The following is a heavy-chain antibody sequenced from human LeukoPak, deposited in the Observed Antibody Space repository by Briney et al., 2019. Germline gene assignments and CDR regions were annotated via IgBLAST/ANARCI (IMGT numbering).Heavy chain of an antibody. CDR1: GDSVSSNSAA. D-gene: IGHD3-10*01. CDR3: ARAKRTGDRGRYYFNY. Sequence: SQTLSLTCAISGDSVSSNSAAWNWIRQSPSRGLEWLGRTYYRSKWYNDYAVSVKSRITINPDTSKNQFSLQLTSVTPEDTAVYYCARAKRTGDRGRYYFNYWGQGPRVTVSS. V-gene: IGHV6-1*01. J-gene: IGHJ4*02. CDR2: TYYRSKWYN.